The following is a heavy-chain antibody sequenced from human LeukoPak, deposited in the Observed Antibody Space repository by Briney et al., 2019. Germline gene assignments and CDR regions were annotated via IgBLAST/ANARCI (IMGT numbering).Heavy chain of an antibody. Sequence: PSETLSLTCAVYGGSFSGYYWSWIRQPPGKGLEWIGEINHSGSTNYNPSLKSRVTISVDTSKNQFSLKLSSVTAADTAVYYCARWFGVADYWGQGTLVNVSS. CDR3: ARWFGVADY. V-gene: IGHV4-34*01. J-gene: IGHJ4*02. CDR2: INHSGST. CDR1: GGSFSGYY. D-gene: IGHD3-3*01.